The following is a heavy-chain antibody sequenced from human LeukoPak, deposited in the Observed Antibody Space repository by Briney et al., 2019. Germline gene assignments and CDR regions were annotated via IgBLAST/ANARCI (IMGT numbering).Heavy chain of an antibody. D-gene: IGHD6-13*01. J-gene: IGHJ3*02. Sequence: GESLKISRKGSGYRFPSYWIGWVRPVSRKGLELGGIIYPCNSDTRYSPSFQVQVTISADKSISTAYLQWSSLKASDTAMYYCASSSWYLAFDIWGQGTMVTVSS. CDR1: GYRFPSYW. V-gene: IGHV5-51*01. CDR2: IYPCNSDT. CDR3: ASSSWYLAFDI.